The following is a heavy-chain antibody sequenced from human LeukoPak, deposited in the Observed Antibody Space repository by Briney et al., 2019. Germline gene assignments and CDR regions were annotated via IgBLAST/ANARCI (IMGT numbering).Heavy chain of an antibody. Sequence: SETLSLTCTVSGGSISSSSYYWGWIRQPPGKGLEWIGSIYYSGSTYYNPSLKSRVTISVDTSKNQFSLKLSSVTAADTAVYYCARDRVRGVTFDYWGQGTLVTVSS. D-gene: IGHD3-10*01. CDR3: ARDRVRGVTFDY. CDR1: GGSISSSSYY. V-gene: IGHV4-39*07. CDR2: IYYSGST. J-gene: IGHJ4*02.